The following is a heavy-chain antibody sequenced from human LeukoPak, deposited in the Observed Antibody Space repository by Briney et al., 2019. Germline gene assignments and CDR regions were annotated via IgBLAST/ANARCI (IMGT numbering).Heavy chain of an antibody. J-gene: IGHJ4*02. CDR2: ISSSSSYI. Sequence: GGSLRLSCAASGFTFSSYSMNWVRQAPGKGLEWVSSISSSSSYIYYADSVKGRFTISRDNAKNSLYRQMNSLRAEDTAVYYCASSRIAVAGPPWYWGQGTLVTVSS. CDR3: ASSRIAVAGPPWY. CDR1: GFTFSSYS. V-gene: IGHV3-21*01. D-gene: IGHD6-19*01.